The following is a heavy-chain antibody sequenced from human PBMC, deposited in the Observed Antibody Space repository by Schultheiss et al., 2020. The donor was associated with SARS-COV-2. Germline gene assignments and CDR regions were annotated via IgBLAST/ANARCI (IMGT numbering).Heavy chain of an antibody. CDR1: GFTVSSNY. D-gene: IGHD3-10*01. CDR2: IWYDGSNK. J-gene: IGHJ4*02. CDR3: ATLYDSGSFYYFDS. V-gene: IGHV3-33*08. Sequence: GGSLRLSCAASGFTVSSNYMSWVRQAPGKGLEWVAVIWYDGSNKYYADSVKGRFTISRDNSKNTLYLQMNSLRPEDTAVYYCATLYDSGSFYYFDSWGQGTLVTVSS.